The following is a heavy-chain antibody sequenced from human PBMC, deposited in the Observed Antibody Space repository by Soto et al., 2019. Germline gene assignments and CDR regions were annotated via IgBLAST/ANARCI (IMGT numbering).Heavy chain of an antibody. CDR1: GASTGSGGSY. Sequence: QVQLQESGPGLVKTSQTLSLTCTVSGASTGSGGSYWSWIRQHPGKGREWIGYIYYTGSTYYSPSLKSRASISVDTSNNQFSLKLDSATAADTAVYYCARADYGDRGLAFDSWGQGTLVTVSS. CDR2: IYYTGST. D-gene: IGHD4-17*01. V-gene: IGHV4-31*03. CDR3: ARADYGDRGLAFDS. J-gene: IGHJ4*02.